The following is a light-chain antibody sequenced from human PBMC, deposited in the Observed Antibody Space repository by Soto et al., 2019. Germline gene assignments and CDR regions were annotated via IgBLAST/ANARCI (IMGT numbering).Light chain of an antibody. V-gene: IGKV1-39*01. J-gene: IGKJ1*01. CDR2: DAS. CDR1: QTISTY. CDR3: QQIYHTPLT. Sequence: IEVTQSPSSLAASVGDRVTITCRASQTISTYVNWYRQKSGSAPELLIYDASTLQSGVPSRFIGGGSGTDFTLTISSLQLDDLSTYYCQQIYHTPLTFGQGTDVEIK.